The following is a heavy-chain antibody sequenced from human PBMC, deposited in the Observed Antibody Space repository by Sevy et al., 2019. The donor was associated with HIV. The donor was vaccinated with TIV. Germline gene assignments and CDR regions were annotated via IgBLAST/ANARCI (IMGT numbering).Heavy chain of an antibody. CDR1: GFTFSRYA. J-gene: IGHJ4*02. CDR2: MSYDGSNK. CDR3: AKAPVAGPSYFDY. D-gene: IGHD6-19*01. V-gene: IGHV3-30*04. Sequence: GGSLRLSCAVAGFTFSRYAMHWVRQAPGKGLEWVAVMSYDGSNKYYADSVKGRFTISRDNSKNTLYLQMNSLRAEDTAVYYCAKAPVAGPSYFDYWGQGTLVTVSS.